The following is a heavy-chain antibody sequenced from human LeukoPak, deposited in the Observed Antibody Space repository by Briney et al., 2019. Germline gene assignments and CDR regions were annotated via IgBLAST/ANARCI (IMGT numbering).Heavy chain of an antibody. CDR2: IRSSSSYI. D-gene: IGHD2-2*01. J-gene: IGHJ6*02. CDR3: ARDQGSSLYGMDV. Sequence: GGSLRLSCAASGFTFSSYSMNWVRQAPGKGLEWVSSIRSSSSYIYYADSVKGRFTISRDNAKNSLYLQMNSLRAEDTAVYYCARDQGSSLYGMDVWGQGTTVTVSS. V-gene: IGHV3-21*01. CDR1: GFTFSSYS.